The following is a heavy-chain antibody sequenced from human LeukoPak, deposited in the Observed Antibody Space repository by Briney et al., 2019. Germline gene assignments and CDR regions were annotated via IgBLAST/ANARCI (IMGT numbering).Heavy chain of an antibody. CDR3: ASGDYYGSGRSSFFEKDASRTIYYYGMDV. D-gene: IGHD3-10*01. CDR2: ISGSGGST. V-gene: IGHV3-23*01. Sequence: GGSLRLSCAASGFTFSSYAMSWVRQAPGKGLEWVSAISGSGGSTYYADSVKGRFTISRDNSKNTLYLQMNSLRAEDTAVYYCASGDYYGSGRSSFFEKDASRTIYYYGMDVWGQGTTVTVSS. CDR1: GFTFSSYA. J-gene: IGHJ6*02.